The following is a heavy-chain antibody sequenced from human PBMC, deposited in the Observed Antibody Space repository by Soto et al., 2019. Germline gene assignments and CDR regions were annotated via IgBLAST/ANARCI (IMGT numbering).Heavy chain of an antibody. CDR3: AIHNGTTTGMDV. V-gene: IGHV2-5*02. CDR2: IYWDDDK. J-gene: IGHJ6*02. Sequence: VNPTQTLTLTCTFSGFSLSTSVVGVGWIRQPPGKALEWLALIYWDDDKRYSPSLKSRLTITKDTSKNQVVLTMTNMDPVDTAIYYCAIHNGTTTGMDVWGQGTTVTVSS. CDR1: GFSLSTSVVG. D-gene: IGHD1-7*01.